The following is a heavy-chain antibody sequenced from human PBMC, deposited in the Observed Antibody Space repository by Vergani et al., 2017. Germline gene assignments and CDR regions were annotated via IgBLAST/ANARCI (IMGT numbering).Heavy chain of an antibody. J-gene: IGHJ4*02. D-gene: IGHD6-6*01. CDR2: IYYSGST. CDR1: GGSISSGGYC. CDR3: ARGAAARPPFDY. Sequence: QVQLQESGPGLVKPSQTLSLTCTVSGGSISSGGYCWSWIRQHPGKGLEWIGYIYYSGSTYYNPSLKSRVTISVDTSKNQFSLKLSSVTAADTAVYYCARGAAARPPFDYWGQGTLVTVSS. V-gene: IGHV4-31*03.